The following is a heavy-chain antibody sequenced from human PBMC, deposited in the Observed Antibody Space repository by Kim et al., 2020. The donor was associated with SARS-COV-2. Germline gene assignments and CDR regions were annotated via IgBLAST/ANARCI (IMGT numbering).Heavy chain of an antibody. CDR3: ASPYSSSSRGYFDY. J-gene: IGHJ4*02. Sequence: AQKFQGRVTITADESTSTAYMELSSLRSEDTAVYYCASPYSSSSRGYFDYWGQGTLVTVSS. V-gene: IGHV1-69*01. D-gene: IGHD6-6*01.